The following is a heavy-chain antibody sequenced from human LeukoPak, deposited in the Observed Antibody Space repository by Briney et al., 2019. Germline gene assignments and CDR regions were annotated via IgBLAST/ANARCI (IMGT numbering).Heavy chain of an antibody. Sequence: SVKVSCKASGGTFSGYAISWVRQAPGQGLEWMGGIIPISPTANYAQKFQGRLTITTDEFTTTAYMELSSLRSEDTAVYYCATGRVSHTTLVTWFDPWGQGTLVTVSS. CDR2: IIPISPTA. D-gene: IGHD5-18*01. V-gene: IGHV1-69*05. CDR1: GGTFSGYA. J-gene: IGHJ5*02. CDR3: ATGRVSHTTLVTWFDP.